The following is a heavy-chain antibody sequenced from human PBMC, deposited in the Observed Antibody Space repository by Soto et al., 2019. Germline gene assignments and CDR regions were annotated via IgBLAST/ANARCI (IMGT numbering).Heavy chain of an antibody. CDR2: ISGSGGST. J-gene: IGHJ5*02. D-gene: IGHD6-13*01. CDR3: AKTKRGSSWYEGYFNWFDP. CDR1: GFTFSSCA. Sequence: GGSLRLSCAASGFTFSSCAMSWVRQAPGKGLEWVSAISGSGGSTYYADSVKGRFTISRDNSKNTLYLQMNSLRAEDTAVYYCAKTKRGSSWYEGYFNWFDPWGQGTLVTVSS. V-gene: IGHV3-23*01.